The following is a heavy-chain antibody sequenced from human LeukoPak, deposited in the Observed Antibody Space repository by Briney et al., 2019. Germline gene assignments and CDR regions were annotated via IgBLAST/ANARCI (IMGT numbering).Heavy chain of an antibody. D-gene: IGHD6-13*01. CDR1: GYSISSGYY. CDR2: IYHTGST. CDR3: ARTYSSSWYFNWFDP. J-gene: IGHJ5*02. Sequence: SETLSLTCTVSGYSISSGYYWAWIRQPPGKGLEWIGNIYHTGSTYYNPSLKSRVTISVDTSKNQFSLKLSSVTAADTAVYYCARTYSSSWYFNWFDPWGQGTLVTVSS. V-gene: IGHV4-38-2*02.